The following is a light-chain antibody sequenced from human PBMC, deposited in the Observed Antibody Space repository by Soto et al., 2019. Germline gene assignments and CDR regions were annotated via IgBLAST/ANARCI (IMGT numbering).Light chain of an antibody. V-gene: IGLV1-40*01. CDR2: GNS. Sequence: QSVLTQPPSVSGAPGQRVTISCTGSSSNIGAGYDVHGYQQLPGTAPKLLIYGNSNRPSGVPDRCSGSKSGTSASLAITGLQAEDEAEYSCQSYASSLSGLVFGTGTKVTAL. CDR3: QSYASSLSGLV. J-gene: IGLJ1*01. CDR1: SSNIGAGYD.